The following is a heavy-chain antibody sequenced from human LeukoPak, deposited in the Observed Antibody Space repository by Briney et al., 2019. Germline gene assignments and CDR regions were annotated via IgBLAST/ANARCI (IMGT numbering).Heavy chain of an antibody. J-gene: IGHJ1*01. Sequence: PGGSLRLSCAASGFTFSSYEMNWVRQAPGKGLEWVSYISSSGSTIYYADSVKGRFTISRDNAKNSLYLQMNSLRAEDTAVYYCAKDQQQLVLEYFQHWGQGTLVTVSS. V-gene: IGHV3-48*03. CDR2: ISSSGSTI. D-gene: IGHD6-13*01. CDR1: GFTFSSYE. CDR3: AKDQQQLVLEYFQH.